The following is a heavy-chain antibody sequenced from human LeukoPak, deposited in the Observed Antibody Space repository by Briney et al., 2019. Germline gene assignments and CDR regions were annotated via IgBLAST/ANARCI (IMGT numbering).Heavy chain of an antibody. V-gene: IGHV3-7*01. D-gene: IGHD5-24*01. CDR1: GFTFSTYW. Sequence: AGSLRLSCAASGFTFSTYWMSWVRQTPAKGLEWGANIKEDGSRQYYVDSVKGRFTISRDNAKNSLYLQMNSLRVEDTAVYYCARDGGGYDSWGQGTLVTVSS. CDR3: ARDGGGYDS. J-gene: IGHJ5*01. CDR2: IKEDGSRQ.